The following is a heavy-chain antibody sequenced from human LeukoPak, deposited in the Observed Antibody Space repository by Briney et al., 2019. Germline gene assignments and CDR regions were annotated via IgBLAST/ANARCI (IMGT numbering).Heavy chain of an antibody. CDR2: INHSGST. CDR1: GGSFSGYY. J-gene: IGHJ5*02. D-gene: IGHD1-26*01. CDR3: ARRIVGAVFRFDP. Sequence: SETLSLTCAVYGGSFSGYYWSWIRQPPGKGLEWIGEINHSGSTNYNSSLKSRVTISVDTSKNQFSLKLSSVTAADTAVYYCARRIVGAVFRFDPWGQGTLVTVSS. V-gene: IGHV4-34*01.